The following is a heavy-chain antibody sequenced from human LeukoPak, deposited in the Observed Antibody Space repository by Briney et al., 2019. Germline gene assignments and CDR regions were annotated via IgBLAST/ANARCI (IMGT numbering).Heavy chain of an antibody. J-gene: IGHJ2*01. Sequence: AGGSLRLSCAASEFTFSRYWMHWVRQAPGKGLVWVSRINSDGSSTRYADSVKGRFTISRDNAKNTLYLQIDSLRAEDTAVYYCGRVYGGSSWFFDLWGRGTLVTVSS. V-gene: IGHV3-74*01. CDR1: EFTFSRYW. CDR2: INSDGSST. CDR3: GRVYGGSSWFFDL. D-gene: IGHD4-23*01.